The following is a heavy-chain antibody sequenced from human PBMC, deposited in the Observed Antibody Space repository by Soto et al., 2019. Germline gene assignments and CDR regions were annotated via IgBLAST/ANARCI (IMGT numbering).Heavy chain of an antibody. Sequence: SETLSLTCTVSGGSISSYYWSWIRQPPGKGLEWIGYIYYSGSTNYNPSLKSRVTISVDTSKNQFSLKLSSVTAADTAVYYCARLRSGSYYTPEYFHHWGQGTLVTVSS. D-gene: IGHD1-26*01. J-gene: IGHJ1*01. V-gene: IGHV4-59*08. CDR1: GGSISSYY. CDR2: IYYSGST. CDR3: ARLRSGSYYTPEYFHH.